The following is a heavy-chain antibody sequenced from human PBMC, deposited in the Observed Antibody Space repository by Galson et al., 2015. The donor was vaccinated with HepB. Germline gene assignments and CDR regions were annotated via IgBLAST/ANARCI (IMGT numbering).Heavy chain of an antibody. CDR1: GFTFSAYN. CDR2: INPGGSTI. J-gene: IGHJ3*01. V-gene: IGHV3-48*02. CDR3: AAAFDV. Sequence: SLRLSCAASGFTFSAYNMNWVRQAPRKGLEWVSYINPGGSTIYYADSVKGRFTISRDNVKNSLYLQINSLRDEDTAVYYCAAAFDVWGQGTMVTVSS.